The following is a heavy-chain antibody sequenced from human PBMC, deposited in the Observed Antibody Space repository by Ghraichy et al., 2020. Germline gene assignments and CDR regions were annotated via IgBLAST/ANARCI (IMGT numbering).Heavy chain of an antibody. CDR2: VYWNGDK. CDR1: GLSRTTSGVG. D-gene: IGHD6-13*01. V-gene: IGHV2-5*01. Sequence: AGLSRTTSGVGVGWVRQPPGKALEWRAIVYWNGDKRYGPSLKSRLTIIKDTAKNQVVLTMTSMDPVDTATYYCAHGSAAGTSRALEIWGQGTMVTVSS. J-gene: IGHJ3*02. CDR3: AHGSAAGTSRALEI.